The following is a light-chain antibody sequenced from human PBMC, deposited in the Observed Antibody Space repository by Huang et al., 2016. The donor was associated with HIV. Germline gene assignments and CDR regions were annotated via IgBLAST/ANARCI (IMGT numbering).Light chain of an antibody. CDR1: QSVSSN. V-gene: IGKV3-15*01. Sequence: EIVMTQSPATLSVSPGERATLACRASQSVSSNVAWYQQKPGPAPRILIYGASTRATGIPARFSGSGSGKEFTLTISSLQSEDFAVYYCQQYNNWPPWTFGQGTKVEIK. CDR2: GAS. J-gene: IGKJ1*01. CDR3: QQYNNWPPWT.